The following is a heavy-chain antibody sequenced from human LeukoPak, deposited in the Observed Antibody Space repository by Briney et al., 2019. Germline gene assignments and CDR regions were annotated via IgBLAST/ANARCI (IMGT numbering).Heavy chain of an antibody. CDR2: INPNSGGT. D-gene: IGHD3-3*01. CDR1: GYTFTGYY. V-gene: IGHV1-2*02. Sequence: ASVKVSCKASGYTFTGYYMHWVRQAPGQGLEWMGWINPNSGGTNYAQKFQGRVTMTRDTSISTAYMELSRLRSDDTAVYYCARVHYDFWCGYRPKNYYYMDVWGKGTTVTVSS. J-gene: IGHJ6*03. CDR3: ARVHYDFWCGYRPKNYYYMDV.